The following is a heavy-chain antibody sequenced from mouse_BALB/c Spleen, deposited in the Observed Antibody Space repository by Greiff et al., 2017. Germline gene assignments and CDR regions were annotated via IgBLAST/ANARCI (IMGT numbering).Heavy chain of an antibody. J-gene: IGHJ2*01. D-gene: IGHD1-1*01. CDR3: ARHRSLRYFDY. CDR2: ISNGGGST. Sequence: EVQLVESGGGLVQPGGSLKLSCAASGFTFSSYTMSWVRQTPEKRLEWVAYISNGGGSTYYPDTVKGRFTISRDNAKNTLYLQMSSLKSEDTAMYYCARHRSLRYFDYWGQGTTLTVSS. CDR1: GFTFSSYT. V-gene: IGHV5-12-2*01.